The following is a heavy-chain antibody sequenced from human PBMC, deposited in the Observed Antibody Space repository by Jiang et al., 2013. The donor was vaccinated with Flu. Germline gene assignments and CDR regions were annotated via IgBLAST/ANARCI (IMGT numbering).Heavy chain of an antibody. J-gene: IGHJ4*02. CDR2: IYYSGST. D-gene: IGHD3-10*01. Sequence: GLVKPSQTLSLTCTVSGGSISSGGYYWSWIRQHPGKGLEWIGYIYYSGSTYYNPSLKSLVTISVDTSKNQFSLKLSSVTAADTAVYYCARASYKGYYFDYWGQGTLVTVSS. V-gene: IGHV4-31*01. CDR1: GGSISSGGYY. CDR3: ARASYKGYYFDY.